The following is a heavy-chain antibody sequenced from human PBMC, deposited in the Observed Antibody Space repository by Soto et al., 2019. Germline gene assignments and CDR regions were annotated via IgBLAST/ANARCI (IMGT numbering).Heavy chain of an antibody. Sequence: QVQLVQSGAEVKQPGSSVKVSCKTSGGAFSGSVISWVRHVPGQGLDWMGAIIPIYGSANYAQNLQGRIMLTADDSTSATYTELSSLRSEDTAVYYCASRSLAARGSYYYYGMDVWGQGTKVTVSS. CDR1: GGAFSGSV. V-gene: IGHV1-69*01. J-gene: IGHJ6*02. D-gene: IGHD6-25*01. CDR2: IIPIYGSA. CDR3: ASRSLAARGSYYYYGMDV.